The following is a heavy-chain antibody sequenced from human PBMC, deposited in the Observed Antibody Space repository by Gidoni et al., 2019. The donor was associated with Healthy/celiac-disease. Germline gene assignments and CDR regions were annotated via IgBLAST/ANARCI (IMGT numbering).Heavy chain of an antibody. Sequence: QVQLVQSGAEVKKPGASVKVSCKASGYTFTSYSMHWVRQSPGQGLEWMGIINPSGGSTSDAQKFKGRVTMTRDTSTSTVYMELSSLRSEDTAVYYCARGRSAPQRSYPVRQQLVKATLAIDIWGQGTMVTVSS. J-gene: IGHJ3*02. CDR1: GYTFTSYS. D-gene: IGHD6-13*01. CDR2: INPSGGST. CDR3: ARGRSAPQRSYPVRQQLVKATLAIDI. V-gene: IGHV1-46*01.